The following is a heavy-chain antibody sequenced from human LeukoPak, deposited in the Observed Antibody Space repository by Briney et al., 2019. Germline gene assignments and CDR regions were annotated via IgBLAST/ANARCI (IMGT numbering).Heavy chain of an antibody. J-gene: IGHJ4*02. Sequence: SETLSLTCTVSGGSISSYYWSWIRQPPREGLEWIGYIYYSGSTKYNPSLKSRVSMSIDTSKNQFSLRLTSVTAADTATYYCVRADGYSSSSSLNYWGQGALVTVSS. V-gene: IGHV4-59*08. D-gene: IGHD6-6*01. CDR3: VRADGYSSSSSLNY. CDR2: IYYSGST. CDR1: GGSISSYY.